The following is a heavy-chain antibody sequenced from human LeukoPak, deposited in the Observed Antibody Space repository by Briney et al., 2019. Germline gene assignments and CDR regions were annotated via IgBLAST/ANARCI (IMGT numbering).Heavy chain of an antibody. D-gene: IGHD3-10*01. CDR2: ISNSAGST. CDR3: AKRASGSGTSLYYFDN. Sequence: GGSLRLSCAASGFTVSSNYMSWVRQAPGKGLEWVSVISNSAGSTFYADSVKGRFTISRDNSKNTLYLQMNSLRAEDTAVYYCAKRASGSGTSLYYFDNWGQGTLVTVSS. CDR1: GFTVSSNY. V-gene: IGHV3-23*01. J-gene: IGHJ4*02.